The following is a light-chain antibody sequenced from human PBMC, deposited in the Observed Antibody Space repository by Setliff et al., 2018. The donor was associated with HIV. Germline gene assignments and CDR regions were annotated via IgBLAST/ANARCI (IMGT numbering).Light chain of an antibody. CDR3: CSYAGSRIFYV. Sequence: VLTQPASVSGSPGQSITISCTGTSSDVGSYNLVSWYQQHPGKAPKLMIYKVSKRPSGVSNRFSGSKSGNTASLTISGLQAEDEADYYCCSYAGSRIFYVFGTGTKVTVL. CDR1: SSDVGSYNL. CDR2: KVS. V-gene: IGLV2-23*02. J-gene: IGLJ1*01.